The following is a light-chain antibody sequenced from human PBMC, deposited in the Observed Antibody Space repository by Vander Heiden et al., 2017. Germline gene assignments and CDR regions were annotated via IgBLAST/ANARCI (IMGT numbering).Light chain of an antibody. CDR2: QDS. V-gene: IGLV3-1*01. CDR3: QAWDSSTAVV. Sequence: SYELTQPPSVSVSPGQTASITCSGDKLGDKYACWYQQKPGQSPVLVIYQDSKRPSGIPERFSGSNSGNTATLTIIGTQAMDEADYYCQAWDSSTAVVFGGGTKLTVL. J-gene: IGLJ2*01. CDR1: KLGDKY.